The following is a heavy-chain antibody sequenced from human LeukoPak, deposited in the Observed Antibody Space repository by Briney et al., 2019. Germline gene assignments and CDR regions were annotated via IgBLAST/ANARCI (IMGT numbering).Heavy chain of an antibody. D-gene: IGHD6-13*01. J-gene: IGHJ4*02. V-gene: IGHV3-23*01. CDR1: GFTFSSYA. Sequence: TGGSLRLSCAASGFTFSSYAVSWVRQAPGKGLEWVSAISGSGGSTYYADSVKGRFTISRDNSKNTLYLQMNSLRAEDTAVYYCAKDGIAAAANPYYFDYWGQGTLVTVSS. CDR3: AKDGIAAAANPYYFDY. CDR2: ISGSGGST.